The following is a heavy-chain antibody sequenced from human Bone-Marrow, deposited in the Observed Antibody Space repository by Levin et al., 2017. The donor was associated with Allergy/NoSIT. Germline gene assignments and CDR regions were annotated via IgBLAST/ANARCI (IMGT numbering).Heavy chain of an antibody. V-gene: IGHV3-74*01. J-gene: IGHJ4*02. CDR3: ARGGCSSTSCLDN. D-gene: IGHD2-2*01. Sequence: AGGSLRLSCAASGFTFSNYYMHWVRQAPGKGLVWVSRVISDGSITDYADSVKGRFTISRDNARNTLYLQMNSLRAEDTAVYHCARGGCSSTSCLDNWGQGILVTVSS. CDR1: GFTFSNYY. CDR2: VISDGSIT.